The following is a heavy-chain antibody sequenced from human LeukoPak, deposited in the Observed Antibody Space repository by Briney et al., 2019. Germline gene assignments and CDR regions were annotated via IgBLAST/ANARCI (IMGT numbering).Heavy chain of an antibody. J-gene: IGHJ3*02. D-gene: IGHD1-14*01. Sequence: PGGSLRLSCAVSGFTVSNNYMNWVRQAPGKGLEWVSAISGDGRDIFYADSVKGRFTISRDNSKNTLHLQMNSLRAEDTAVYYCASSLRVNHFAIWGQGTMVTVSS. CDR2: ISGDGRDI. CDR1: GFTVSNNY. CDR3: ASSLRVNHFAI. V-gene: IGHV3-53*01.